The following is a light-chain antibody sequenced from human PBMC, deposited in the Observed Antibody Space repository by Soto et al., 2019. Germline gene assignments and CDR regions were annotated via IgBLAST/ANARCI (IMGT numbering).Light chain of an antibody. J-gene: IGKJ5*01. V-gene: IGKV1-12*01. Sequence: DIQMTQSPSSLSASVGDRVTITGRASQGIDRWSAWYQQKKGEPPKVLIYAASSLRSGVPSRFSGSGYGTDFTLTISSLQPEDFETYYCQQSYSNLITFGQGTRLEIK. CDR1: QGIDRW. CDR2: AAS. CDR3: QQSYSNLIT.